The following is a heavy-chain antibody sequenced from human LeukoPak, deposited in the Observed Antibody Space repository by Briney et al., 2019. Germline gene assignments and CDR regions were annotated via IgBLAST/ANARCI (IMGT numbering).Heavy chain of an antibody. CDR1: GYTFTSYG. V-gene: IGHV1-8*01. Sequence: GASVKVSCKASGYTFTSYGINWVRQAPGQGLEWMGWISPYNGNTNYAQKLQGRVTITRNTSISTAYMELSSLRSEDTAVYYCARGCRFLEWLSPFCFDYWGQGTLVTVSS. J-gene: IGHJ4*02. CDR2: ISPYNGNT. CDR3: ARGCRFLEWLSPFCFDY. D-gene: IGHD3-3*01.